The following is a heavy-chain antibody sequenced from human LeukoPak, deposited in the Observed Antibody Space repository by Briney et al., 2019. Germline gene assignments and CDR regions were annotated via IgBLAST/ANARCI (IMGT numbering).Heavy chain of an antibody. Sequence: ASVKVSCKASGYTFTGYYMHWVRQAPGQGLEWMGWINPNSGGTNYAQKFQGRVTMTRDTSISTAYMELSRLRSDDTAVYYCASGFGITFGGVIVSLDYWGQGTLVTVSS. J-gene: IGHJ4*02. CDR3: ASGFGITFGGVIVSLDY. V-gene: IGHV1-2*02. D-gene: IGHD3-16*02. CDR2: INPNSGGT. CDR1: GYTFTGYY.